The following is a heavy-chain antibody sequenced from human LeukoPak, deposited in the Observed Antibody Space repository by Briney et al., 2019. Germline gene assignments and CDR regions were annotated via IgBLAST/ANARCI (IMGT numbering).Heavy chain of an antibody. CDR3: ARAGYYDSSGLLDYAFDI. V-gene: IGHV3-66*01. Sequence: ETLSLTCAVYGGSFSGYYWSWVRQAPGKGLEWVSVIYSGGSTYYADSVKGRFTISRDNSKNTLYLQMNSLRAEDTAVYYCARAGYYDSSGLLDYAFDIWGQGTMVTVSS. CDR1: GGSFSGYY. CDR2: IYSGGST. D-gene: IGHD3-22*01. J-gene: IGHJ3*02.